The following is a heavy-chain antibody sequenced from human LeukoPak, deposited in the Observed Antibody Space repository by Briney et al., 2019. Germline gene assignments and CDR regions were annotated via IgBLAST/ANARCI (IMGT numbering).Heavy chain of an antibody. V-gene: IGHV3-73*01. J-gene: IGHJ4*02. D-gene: IGHD3-22*01. CDR2: IRSKANSYAT. Sequence: GGSLRLSCAASGFTFSGSAMHWVRQASGKGREWVGRIRSKANSYATAYAASVKGRFTISRDDSKNTAYLQMNSLKTEDTAVYYCTQSPISSGYYLTDYWGQGTLVTVSS. CDR1: GFTFSGSA. CDR3: TQSPISSGYYLTDY.